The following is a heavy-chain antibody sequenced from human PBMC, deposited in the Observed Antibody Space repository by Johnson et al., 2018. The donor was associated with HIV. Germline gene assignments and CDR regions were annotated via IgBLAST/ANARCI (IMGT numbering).Heavy chain of an antibody. J-gene: IGHJ3*02. CDR2: IWYGGSNK. D-gene: IGHD1-14*01. V-gene: IGHV3-33*06. CDR1: GFNFRRFG. Sequence: QVQLVESGGGVVQPGTSLRLSCAASGFNFRRFGMHWVRQAPGKGLEWVAVIWYGGSNKYYAASEKGCITISSDNSQTTLFLQMNSLRGEDTAVYYCAKAHTGAFDIWGQGTMVTVSS. CDR3: AKAHTGAFDI.